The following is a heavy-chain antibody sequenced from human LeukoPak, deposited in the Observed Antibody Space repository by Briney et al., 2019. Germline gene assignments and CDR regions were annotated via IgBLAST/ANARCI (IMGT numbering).Heavy chain of an antibody. CDR1: GFSLDDYG. CDR3: ARGEAAAGNGIDY. Sequence: GGSLRLSCAASGFSLDDYGMNWVRQAPGKGLEWVSDINWNGGNTVYADSVKGRFTISRDNAKNSLYLQMNSLRAEDTAFYYCARGEAAAGNGIDYWGQGTLVTVSS. D-gene: IGHD6-13*01. V-gene: IGHV3-20*04. CDR2: INWNGGNT. J-gene: IGHJ4*02.